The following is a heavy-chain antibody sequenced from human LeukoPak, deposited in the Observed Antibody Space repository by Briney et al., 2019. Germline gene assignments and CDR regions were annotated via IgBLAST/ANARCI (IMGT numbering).Heavy chain of an antibody. CDR1: GGSISSSSYY. D-gene: IGHD6-19*01. CDR2: IYYSGYT. J-gene: IGHJ6*03. CDR3: ARVDPAYSSGWYAGFHNNYYMDV. Sequence: SETLSLTCTVSGGSISSSSYYWGWIRQPPWKGLEWIGTIYYSGYTYYNPSLESRVTISVDTSKNQFSLKLSSVTAADTAVYYCARVDPAYSSGWYAGFHNNYYMDVWGKGTTVTISS. V-gene: IGHV4-39*07.